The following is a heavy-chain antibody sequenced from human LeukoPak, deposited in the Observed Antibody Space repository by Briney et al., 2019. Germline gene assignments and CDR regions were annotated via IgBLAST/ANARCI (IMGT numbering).Heavy chain of an antibody. CDR3: AKSRYPTDY. D-gene: IGHD3-16*02. J-gene: IGHJ4*02. Sequence: GGSLRLSCAASGFTFSDYYMSWIRQAPGKGLEWVSYISFSGSPTQYADSVKGRFTISRDNAKNSLYLQMNSLRAEDTAVYYCAKSRYPTDYWGQGTLVTVSS. CDR2: ISFSGSPT. V-gene: IGHV3-11*04. CDR1: GFTFSDYY.